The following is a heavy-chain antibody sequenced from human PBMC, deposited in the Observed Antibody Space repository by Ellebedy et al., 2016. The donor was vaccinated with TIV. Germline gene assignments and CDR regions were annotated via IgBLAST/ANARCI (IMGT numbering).Heavy chain of an antibody. CDR3: ARFTQPWVGELLGHYYGMDV. D-gene: IGHD3-10*01. J-gene: IGHJ6*02. V-gene: IGHV4-59*01. CDR2: IYYSGST. Sequence: SETLSLTCTVSGDSINSYYWAWIRQPPGKGLEWIGHIYYSGSTAYDPSLKSRIALSIDTPKKQFSLRLKSVTAADTAVYYCARFTQPWVGELLGHYYGMDVWGQGTTVTVSS. CDR1: GDSINSYY.